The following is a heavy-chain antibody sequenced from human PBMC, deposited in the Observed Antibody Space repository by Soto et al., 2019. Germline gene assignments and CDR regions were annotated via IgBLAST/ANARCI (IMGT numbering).Heavy chain of an antibody. CDR1: GITFSSYW. CDR2: INQYGSEK. CDR3: ATGRLYSN. Sequence: PGGSLRLSCVASGITFSSYWMSWVRQAPGKGLEWVANINQYGSEKYYVDSVKGRFAISRDNAKNSLYLQMNSLRAEDTAVYYCATGRLYSNWGQGTLVTVSS. J-gene: IGHJ4*02. D-gene: IGHD4-4*01. V-gene: IGHV3-7*03.